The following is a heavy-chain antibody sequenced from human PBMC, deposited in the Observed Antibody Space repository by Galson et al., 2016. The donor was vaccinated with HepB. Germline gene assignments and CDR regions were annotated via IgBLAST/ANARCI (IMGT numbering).Heavy chain of an antibody. CDR3: ARLSASFFFDY. D-gene: IGHD2/OR15-2a*01. CDR1: GGSIRNRDYY. Sequence: SETLSLTCTASGGSIRNRDYYWGWIRQPPGKGLEWIGHIYHSGSTFYNPSLKSPVTISVDTSKNQFSLNLSSVTAADTAVYYCARLSASFFFDYWGQGILATVSS. J-gene: IGHJ4*02. CDR2: IYHSGST. V-gene: IGHV4-39*01.